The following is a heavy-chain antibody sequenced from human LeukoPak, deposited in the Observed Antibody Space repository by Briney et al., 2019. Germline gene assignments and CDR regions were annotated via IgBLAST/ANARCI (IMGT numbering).Heavy chain of an antibody. J-gene: IGHJ4*02. CDR2: INSGGSST. Sequence: GGSLRLSCAASGFTFSSYWMHWVRQAPGKGLVWVSRINSGGSSTSYADSVKGRFTISRDNAKNTLYLQMNSLRAEDTAVYYCAMNQNYYDSSGSYDYWGQGTLVTVSS. CDR1: GFTFSSYW. D-gene: IGHD3-22*01. CDR3: AMNQNYYDSSGSYDY. V-gene: IGHV3-74*01.